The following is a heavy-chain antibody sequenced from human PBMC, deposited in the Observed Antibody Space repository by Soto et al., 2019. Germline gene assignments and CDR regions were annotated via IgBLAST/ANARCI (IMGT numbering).Heavy chain of an antibody. CDR3: ALNSCSGGSCYYPFDY. J-gene: IGHJ4*02. CDR2: INHSGST. D-gene: IGHD2-15*01. CDR1: GGSFSGYY. Sequence: PSETLSLTCALYGGSFSGYYWSWIRQPPGKGLEWIGEINHSGSTNYNPSLKSRVTISVDTSKDQFSLKLSSVTAADTAVYYCALNSCSGGSCYYPFDYWGQGTLVTVSS. V-gene: IGHV4-34*01.